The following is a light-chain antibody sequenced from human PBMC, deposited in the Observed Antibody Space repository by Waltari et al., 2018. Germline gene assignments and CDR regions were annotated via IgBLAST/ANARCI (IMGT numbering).Light chain of an antibody. CDR3: LLYMGGGIWV. CDR2: KSN. CDR1: SGSLSTTSY. Sequence: QTVVTQEPSLSVSPGGTVTLTCALSSGSLSTTSYASWYQQTPGQAQRTLIYKSNTRSSGVPDRFSGSIVGNKAALTITGAQADDESDYYCLLYMGGGIWVFGGGTKLTVI. J-gene: IGLJ3*02. V-gene: IGLV8-61*01.